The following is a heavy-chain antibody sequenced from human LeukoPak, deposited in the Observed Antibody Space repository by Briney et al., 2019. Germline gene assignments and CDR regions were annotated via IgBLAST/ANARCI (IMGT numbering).Heavy chain of an antibody. D-gene: IGHD3-10*01. V-gene: IGHV3-48*03. CDR3: ARDPGSGSYYPPGYYYGMDV. Sequence: GGSLRLSCAASGFTFSSYEMNWVRQAPGKGLEWVSYIRSSGSTIYYADSVKGRFTISRDNAKNSLYLQMNSLRAEDTAVYYCARDPGSGSYYPPGYYYGMDVWGKGTTVTVSS. J-gene: IGHJ6*04. CDR2: IRSSGSTI. CDR1: GFTFSSYE.